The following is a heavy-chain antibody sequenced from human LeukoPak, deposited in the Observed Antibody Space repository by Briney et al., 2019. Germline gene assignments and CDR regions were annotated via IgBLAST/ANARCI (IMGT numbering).Heavy chain of an antibody. CDR3: ARDRSRGGFDY. V-gene: IGHV3-30-3*01. Sequence: PGGSLRLSCAASAFTFSSYAMHWVRQAPGKGLEWVAIISYDGNTKYYADSVKGRFTISRDNSKNTLYLRMNSLRSEDTAVYYCARDRSRGGFDYWGQGTLVTVSP. D-gene: IGHD3-10*01. CDR2: ISYDGNTK. CDR1: AFTFSSYA. J-gene: IGHJ4*02.